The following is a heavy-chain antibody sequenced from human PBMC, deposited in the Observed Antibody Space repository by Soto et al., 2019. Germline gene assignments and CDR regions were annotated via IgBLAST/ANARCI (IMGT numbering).Heavy chain of an antibody. V-gene: IGHV1-69*01. CDR2: IIPIFGTA. CDR1: GGTFSSYA. J-gene: IGHJ4*02. Sequence: QVQLVQSGAEVKKPGSSVKVSCKASGGTFSSYAISWVRQAPGQGLEWMGGIIPIFGTANYAQKFQGRVTITADESTSTAYMELSSLRSEDTAVYYYARDGGYYGGNSGDFDYWGQGTLVTVSS. CDR3: ARDGGYYGGNSGDFDY. D-gene: IGHD4-17*01.